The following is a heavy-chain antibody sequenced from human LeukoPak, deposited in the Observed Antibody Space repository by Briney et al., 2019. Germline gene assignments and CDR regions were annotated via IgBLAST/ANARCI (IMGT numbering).Heavy chain of an antibody. D-gene: IGHD6-19*01. V-gene: IGHV3-23*01. J-gene: IGHJ4*02. CDR2: ISGTGSST. CDR1: GFTFSSYA. Sequence: PGGSLRLSCAASGFTFSSYAMSGVRQAPGKGLEWVSAISGTGSSTYSADSVKGRFTISRDNAKNSLYLQMNSLRAEDTAVYYCARIGLYPGYTSGWAHDFDYWGQGTLVTVSS. CDR3: ARIGLYPGYTSGWAHDFDY.